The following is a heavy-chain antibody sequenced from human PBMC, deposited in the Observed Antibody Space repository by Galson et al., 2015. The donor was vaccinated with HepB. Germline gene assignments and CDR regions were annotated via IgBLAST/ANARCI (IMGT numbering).Heavy chain of an antibody. Sequence: SLRLSCAASGFTFSSYAMHWVRQAPGKGLEWVAVISYDGSNKYYADSVKGRFTISRDNSKNTLYLQMNSLRAEDTAVYYCARDFPTDSIVVVPAAIRWYFDLWGRGTLVTVSS. D-gene: IGHD2-2*02. CDR2: ISYDGSNK. CDR3: ARDFPTDSIVVVPAAIRWYFDL. CDR1: GFTFSSYA. V-gene: IGHV3-30-3*01. J-gene: IGHJ2*01.